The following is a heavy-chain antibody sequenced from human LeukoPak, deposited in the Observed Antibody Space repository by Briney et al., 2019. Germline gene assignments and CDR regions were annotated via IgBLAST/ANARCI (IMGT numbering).Heavy chain of an antibody. Sequence: PSETLSLTCAVYGGSFSGYYWSWIRQPPGKGLEWIGEINHSGSTNYNPSLKSRVTISVDTSKNQFSLKLSSVTAADTAVYYCARPYDSSGYYYGYWDQGTLVTVSS. CDR1: GGSFSGYY. D-gene: IGHD3-22*01. J-gene: IGHJ4*02. V-gene: IGHV4-34*01. CDR3: ARPYDSSGYYYGY. CDR2: INHSGST.